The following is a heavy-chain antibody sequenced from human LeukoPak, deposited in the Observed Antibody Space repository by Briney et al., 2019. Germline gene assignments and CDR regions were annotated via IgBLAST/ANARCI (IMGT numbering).Heavy chain of an antibody. Sequence: GGSLRLSCAASGFTFSSYAMHWVRQAPGKGLEWVAVISYDGSNKYYADSVKGRFTISRDNSKNTLYLQMNSPRAEDTAVCYCARARKTKGAKGGGGILDYWGRGTLVTVSS. J-gene: IGHJ4*02. D-gene: IGHD1-26*01. CDR3: ARARKTKGAKGGGGILDY. CDR2: ISYDGSNK. V-gene: IGHV3-30-3*01. CDR1: GFTFSSYA.